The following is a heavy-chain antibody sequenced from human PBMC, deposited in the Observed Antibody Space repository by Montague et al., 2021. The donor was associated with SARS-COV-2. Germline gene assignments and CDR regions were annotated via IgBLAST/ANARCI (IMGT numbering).Heavy chain of an antibody. CDR3: ARLRDGVVPSPILVAGPYYSYYYMDV. J-gene: IGHJ6*03. CDR1: GTSFSGYY. D-gene: IGHD3-22*01. V-gene: IGHV4-34*01. Sequence: SETLSLTCVVHGTSFSGYYWNWIRQPPGKGLEWIGEINQCGSTKYSSSLKSRLTITADTSKNQFSLKLTAVAAADTAVYYCARLRDGVVPSPILVAGPYYSYYYMDVWGRGTTVTVSS. CDR2: INQCGST.